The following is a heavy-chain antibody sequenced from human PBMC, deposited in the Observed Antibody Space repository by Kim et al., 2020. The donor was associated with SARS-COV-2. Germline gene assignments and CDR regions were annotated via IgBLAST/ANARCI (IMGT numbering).Heavy chain of an antibody. CDR1: GYTFTSYY. V-gene: IGHV1-46*01. CDR2: INPSGGST. J-gene: IGHJ6*02. D-gene: IGHD3-16*01. CDR3: AREVMITFGGVTGPMDV. Sequence: ASVKVSCKASGYTFTSYYMHWVRQAPGQGLEWMGIINPSGGSTSYAQKFQGRVTMTRDTSTSTVYMELSSLRSEDTAVYYCAREVMITFGGVTGPMDVWGQGTTVTVSS.